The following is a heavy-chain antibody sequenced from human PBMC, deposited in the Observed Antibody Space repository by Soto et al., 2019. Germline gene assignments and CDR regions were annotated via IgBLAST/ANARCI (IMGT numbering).Heavy chain of an antibody. D-gene: IGHD3-22*01. CDR2: IKSKAHGGTT. CDR3: SMGYYDSGGSYHGDDAFDI. J-gene: IGHJ3*02. V-gene: IGHV3-15*01. CDR1: GFTVGIVY. Sequence: WGSLRLSCAASGFTVGIVYMTWFGQSPVKWLEWVGRIKSKAHGGTTEYAAPVQGRFTISRDDSKNRLDLQMNSLKTEDTAVYYCSMGYYDSGGSYHGDDAFDIWGQGTSVTVS.